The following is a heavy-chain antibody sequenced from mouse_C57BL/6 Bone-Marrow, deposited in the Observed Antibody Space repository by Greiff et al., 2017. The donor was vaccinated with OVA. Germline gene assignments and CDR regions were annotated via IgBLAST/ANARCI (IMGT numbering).Heavy chain of an antibody. Sequence: QVQLQQPGAELVKPGASVKLSCKASGYTFTSYWMQWVKQRPGQGLEWIGEIDPSDSYTNYNQKFKGKATLTVDTSSSTAYMQLSSLTSEDSAVYYCARSLYYDWYFDVWGTGTTVTVSS. V-gene: IGHV1-50*01. D-gene: IGHD2-1*01. CDR2: IDPSDSYT. CDR3: ARSLYYDWYFDV. CDR1: GYTFTSYW. J-gene: IGHJ1*03.